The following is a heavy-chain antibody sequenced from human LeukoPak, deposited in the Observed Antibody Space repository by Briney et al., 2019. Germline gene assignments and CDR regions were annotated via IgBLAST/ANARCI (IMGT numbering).Heavy chain of an antibody. J-gene: IGHJ2*01. CDR3: ARPQYYDILTGYYKSHFDL. CDR1: GASISNHY. V-gene: IGHV4-39*01. CDR2: IYYSGST. D-gene: IGHD3-9*01. Sequence: SETLSLTCTVSGASISNHYWSWIRQPPGKGLEWIGNIYYSGSTYYNPSLKSRVTISVDTSKNQFSLKLTSVTAADTAVYYCARPQYYDILTGYYKSHFDLWGRGTLVAVSS.